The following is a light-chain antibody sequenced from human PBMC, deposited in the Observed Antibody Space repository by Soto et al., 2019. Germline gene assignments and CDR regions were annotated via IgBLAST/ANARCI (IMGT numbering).Light chain of an antibody. CDR1: SSDIGGHNY. V-gene: IGLV2-14*01. Sequence: QSVLTQPASVSGSPGQSITVSCTGTSSDIGGHNYVSWYQQHPGKVPKLIIYEVSNRPSGVSNRFSGSKSGNTASLTVSGLQAEDEADYYCSSHTTSSALQVFGTGTKLTVL. CDR2: EVS. CDR3: SSHTTSSALQV. J-gene: IGLJ1*01.